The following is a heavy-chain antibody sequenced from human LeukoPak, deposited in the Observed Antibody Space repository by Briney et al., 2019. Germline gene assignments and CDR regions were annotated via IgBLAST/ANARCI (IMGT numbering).Heavy chain of an antibody. CDR2: ISSSSTYI. CDR3: ARDPPSFQY. J-gene: IGHJ1*01. Sequence: GGSLRLSCAASGFSFSSYNMNWVRQAPGKGLEWVSSISSSSTYIYYAGSVKGRFTISRDNAKNSLYLQMSSLRVEDTAVYYCARDPPSFQYWGQGTLVTVSS. CDR1: GFSFSSYN. V-gene: IGHV3-21*01.